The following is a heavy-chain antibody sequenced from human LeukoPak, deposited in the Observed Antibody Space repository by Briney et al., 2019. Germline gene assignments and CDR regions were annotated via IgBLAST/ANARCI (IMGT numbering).Heavy chain of an antibody. J-gene: IGHJ5*02. D-gene: IGHD3-9*01. Sequence: PSETLSLTCIVSGGSISSYYWSWIRQSPGKGLEWIGYIHYTGSTNYNPSLKSRVTMLIDTSKNQFSLKLSSVTAADTAVYYCARGRYSAGDNWFDPWGQGTLVTVSS. V-gene: IGHV4-59*01. CDR1: GGSISSYY. CDR3: ARGRYSAGDNWFDP. CDR2: IHYTGST.